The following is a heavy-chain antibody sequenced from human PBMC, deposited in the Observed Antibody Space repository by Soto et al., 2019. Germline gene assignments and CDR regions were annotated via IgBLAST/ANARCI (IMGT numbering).Heavy chain of an antibody. CDR1: GGSTSSGGFY. D-gene: IGHD5-18*01. Sequence: SETLSLTCTVSGGSTSSGGFYWSWIRQHPGKGLEWIWYIYYSGISYYNPSLKSRVSISLDTSRNQFSMTLNSVTAADTAVYYCARNGYTYGMDVWGQGATVTVSS. J-gene: IGHJ6*02. CDR3: ARNGYTYGMDV. V-gene: IGHV4-31*03. CDR2: IYYSGIS.